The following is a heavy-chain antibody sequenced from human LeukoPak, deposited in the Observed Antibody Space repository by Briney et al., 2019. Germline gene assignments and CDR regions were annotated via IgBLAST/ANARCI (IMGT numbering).Heavy chain of an antibody. CDR3: ARDLGYYGSEAYAFDI. Sequence: GASVKVSCKASGGTFSSYAISWVGQAPGQGLEWMGGIIPIFGTANYAQKFQGRVTITADESTSTAYMELSSLRSEDTAVYYCARDLGYYGSEAYAFDIWGQGTMVTVSS. J-gene: IGHJ3*02. CDR2: IIPIFGTA. CDR1: GGTFSSYA. D-gene: IGHD3-10*01. V-gene: IGHV1-69*13.